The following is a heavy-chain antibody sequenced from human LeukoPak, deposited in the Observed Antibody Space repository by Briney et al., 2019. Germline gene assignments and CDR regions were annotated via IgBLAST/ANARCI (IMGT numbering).Heavy chain of an antibody. CDR1: GFTFSSYA. CDR3: ARVRSSGWYYFGY. J-gene: IGHJ4*02. Sequence: GGSLRLSCAASGFTFSSYAMSWVRQAPGKGLEWVAVISYDGSNKYYADSVKGRFTISRDNSKNTLYLQMNSLRAEDTAVYYCARVRSSGWYYFGYWGQGTLVTVSS. CDR2: ISYDGSNK. D-gene: IGHD6-19*01. V-gene: IGHV3-30*04.